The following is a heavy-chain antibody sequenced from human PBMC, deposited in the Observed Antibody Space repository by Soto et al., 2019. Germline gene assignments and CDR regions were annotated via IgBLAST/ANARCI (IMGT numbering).Heavy chain of an antibody. Sequence: LRLSCAASGSTFSDYSINWVRQAPGKGLEWVSFISGSSSPIYYADSVKGRFTISRDNAENSLYLQMNSLRAEDTAVYYCARGLLRWGYMDVWGKGTTVTVSS. V-gene: IGHV3-21*01. D-gene: IGHD2-21*02. CDR1: GSTFSDYS. CDR3: ARGLLRWGYMDV. CDR2: ISGSSSPI. J-gene: IGHJ6*03.